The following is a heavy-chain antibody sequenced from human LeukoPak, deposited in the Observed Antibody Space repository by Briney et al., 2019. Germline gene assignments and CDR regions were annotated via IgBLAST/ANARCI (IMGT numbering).Heavy chain of an antibody. Sequence: PGGSLRLSCAASGFTFSSYWMHWVRQAPGKGLVWVSRINTDGSSTSYADSVKGRFTISRDNAKNTLYLQMSSLRAEDTAVYYCASERFLEWFYWGQGTLVTVSS. D-gene: IGHD3-3*01. CDR2: INTDGSST. V-gene: IGHV3-74*01. CDR3: ASERFLEWFY. J-gene: IGHJ4*02. CDR1: GFTFSSYW.